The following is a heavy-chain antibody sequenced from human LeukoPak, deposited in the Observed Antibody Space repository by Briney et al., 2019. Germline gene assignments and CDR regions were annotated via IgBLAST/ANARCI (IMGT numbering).Heavy chain of an antibody. CDR1: GGSISGYC. J-gene: IGHJ4*02. V-gene: IGHV4-59*01. Sequence: SETLSLTCSVSGGSISGYCWSWIRQPPGKGLEWIGYIFHSGSTNYNPSLKSRVSISVDTSKNQFSLKLSSVTAADTAVYYCARVYVWGSYRPFDYWGQGTLVTVSS. CDR2: IFHSGST. CDR3: ARVYVWGSYRPFDY. D-gene: IGHD3-16*02.